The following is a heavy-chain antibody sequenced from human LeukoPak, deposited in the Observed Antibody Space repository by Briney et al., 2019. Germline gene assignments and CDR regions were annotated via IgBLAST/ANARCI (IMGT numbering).Heavy chain of an antibody. V-gene: IGHV3-53*01. CDR1: GFTVSSNY. J-gene: IGHJ3*01. CDR2: IDSVHSP. Sequence: AGGPLRLSCAASGFTVSSNYMSWVRQAPGKGLEWVSLIDSVHSPFVACSVKGRFTSSNDNSKNMLNLEMNSLRAEDTAVYYCARRSEGGWVTFAFWGQATMVAV. CDR3: ARRSEGGWVTFAF. D-gene: IGHD2-21*02.